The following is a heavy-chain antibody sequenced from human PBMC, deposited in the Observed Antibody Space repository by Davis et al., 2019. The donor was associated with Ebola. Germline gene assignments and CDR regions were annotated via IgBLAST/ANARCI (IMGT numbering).Heavy chain of an antibody. CDR3: ARVGFTVTTDPLWDYYYGMDV. V-gene: IGHV3-30*02. J-gene: IGHJ6*04. CDR1: GFTFSSYG. D-gene: IGHD4-17*01. CDR2: IRFDGSNE. Sequence: GGSLRLSCAASGFTFSSYGMHWVRQSPGKGLEWVAFIRFDGSNEYYADSVKGRFTISRDNSKNTLYLQMNSLRAEDTAVYYCARVGFTVTTDPLWDYYYGMDVWGKGTTVTVSS.